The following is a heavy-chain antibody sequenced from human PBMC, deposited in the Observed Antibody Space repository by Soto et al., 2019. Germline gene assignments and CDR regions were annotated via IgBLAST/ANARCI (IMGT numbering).Heavy chain of an antibody. Sequence: PGGSLRLSCAASGFTFSSYAMHWVRQAPGKGLEWVAVISYDGSNKYYADSVKGRFTISRDNSKNTLYLQMNSLRAEDTAVYYCARDLGPLKYSSGNDYWGQGTLVTVSS. CDR3: ARDLGPLKYSSGNDY. V-gene: IGHV3-30-3*01. D-gene: IGHD6-19*01. CDR1: GFTFSSYA. J-gene: IGHJ4*02. CDR2: ISYDGSNK.